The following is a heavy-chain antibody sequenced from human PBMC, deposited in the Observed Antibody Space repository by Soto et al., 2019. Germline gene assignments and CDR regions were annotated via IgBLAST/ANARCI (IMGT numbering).Heavy chain of an antibody. J-gene: IGHJ1*01. D-gene: IGHD1-7*01. CDR2: ITVNGIT. CDR1: GAYVSDFS. Sequence: PSETLSLTCTVSGAYVSDFSWSWIRQPAGKGLEWIGRITVNGITHYTPSFRSRVTMSMDTSRNQFSLNLQSATAAATALYYCAREGGENWTYEAHWGQGTLVTVSS. CDR3: AREGGENWTYEAH. V-gene: IGHV4-4*07.